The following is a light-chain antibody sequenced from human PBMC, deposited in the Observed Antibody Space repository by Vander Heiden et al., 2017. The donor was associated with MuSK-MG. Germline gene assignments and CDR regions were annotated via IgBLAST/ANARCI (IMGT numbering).Light chain of an antibody. CDR1: QNVRAC. J-gene: IGKJ4*01. V-gene: IGKV1-39*01. Sequence: IQMTKSPTLLSASVGDRGTITCRASQNVRACLNWYQQKPGQAPDLLISVASSLHSEVPSRFSGGGSGTAFTLTISSLQTEDFATYYCQQGDSSPITVGRGTQVDIK. CDR3: QQGDSSPIT. CDR2: VAS.